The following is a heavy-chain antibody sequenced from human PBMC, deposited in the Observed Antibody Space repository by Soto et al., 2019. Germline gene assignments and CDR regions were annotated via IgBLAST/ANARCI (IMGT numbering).Heavy chain of an antibody. J-gene: IGHJ6*02. CDR2: ISAYNGNT. CDR1: GYTFTSYG. Sequence: QVQLVQSGAEVKKPGASVKVSCKASGYTFTSYGISWVRQAPGQGLEWMGWISAYNGNTNYAQKLQGRVTMTTDTYTSTAYMELRSLRSDDTAVYYCARVGGYCISTSCYWYYYYGMDVWGQGTTVTVSS. CDR3: ARVGGYCISTSCYWYYYYGMDV. D-gene: IGHD2-2*01. V-gene: IGHV1-18*01.